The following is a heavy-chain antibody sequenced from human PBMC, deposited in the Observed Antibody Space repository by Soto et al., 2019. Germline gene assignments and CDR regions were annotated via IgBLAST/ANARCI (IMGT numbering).Heavy chain of an antibody. Sequence: EVQLLESGGGLVQPGGSLRLSCAASGFTFHIYPMIWVRQTPGKGLEWVSTISRGADDTQYAESVKGRFTLTRDDSKKTLYLQLNGLRAEDTAVYYCARRGERWLPEDYWGQGTLVTVSS. V-gene: IGHV3-23*01. D-gene: IGHD6-19*01. J-gene: IGHJ4*02. CDR2: ISRGADDT. CDR3: ARRGERWLPEDY. CDR1: GFTFHIYP.